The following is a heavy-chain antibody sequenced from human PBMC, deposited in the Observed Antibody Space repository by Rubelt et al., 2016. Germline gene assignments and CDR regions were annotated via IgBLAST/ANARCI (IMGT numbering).Heavy chain of an antibody. CDR3: ATVSCSGGSCYSLSLGY. J-gene: IGHJ4*02. D-gene: IGHD2-15*01. V-gene: IGHV1-24*01. CDR2: FDPEDGET. CDR1: GYTLTELS. Sequence: QVQLVQSGAEVKKPGASVKVSCKVSGYTLTELSMHWVRQAPGKGLEWMGGFDPEDGETIYAQKSQGRVTRTEDTSTDTAYMELSSLRSEDTAVYYCATVSCSGGSCYSLSLGYWGQGTLVTVSS.